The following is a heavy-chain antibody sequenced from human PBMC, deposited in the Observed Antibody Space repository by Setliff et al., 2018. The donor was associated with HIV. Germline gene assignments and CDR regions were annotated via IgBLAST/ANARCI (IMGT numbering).Heavy chain of an antibody. CDR3: AKGYTWSVVGALDV. CDR2: TSPHNGNT. Sequence: ASVKVSCKASGYIFTNQYITWVRQAPGQGLEWMGWTSPHNGNTKYGEKFQARVTMTADTSTTAAYMELRSLTSDDTAMYYCAKGYTWSVVGALDVWGQGTRVTVSS. CDR1: GYIFTNQY. D-gene: IGHD1-1*01. V-gene: IGHV1-18*01. J-gene: IGHJ3*01.